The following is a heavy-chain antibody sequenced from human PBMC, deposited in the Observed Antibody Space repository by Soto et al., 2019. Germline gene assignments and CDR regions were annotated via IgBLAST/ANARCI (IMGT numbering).Heavy chain of an antibody. V-gene: IGHV1-18*01. CDR3: ARVYLDGEQQPRSNYWVRGNYYYGMDV. Sequence: ASVKVSCKASGYTFTSYGISWVRQAPGQGLEWMGWISAYNGNTNYAQKLQGRVTMTTDTSTSTAYMELRSLRSDDTAVYYCARVYLDGEQQPRSNYWVRGNYYYGMDVWGQGTTVTVSS. CDR2: ISAYNGNT. J-gene: IGHJ6*02. D-gene: IGHD6-13*01. CDR1: GYTFTSYG.